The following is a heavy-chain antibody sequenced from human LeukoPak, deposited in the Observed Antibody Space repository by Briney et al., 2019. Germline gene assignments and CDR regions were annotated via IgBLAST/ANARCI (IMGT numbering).Heavy chain of an antibody. CDR3: ARDTYGSSWSPLSF. J-gene: IGHJ4*03. CDR2: ISYDEST. V-gene: IGHV3-30*01. CDR1: GFTFSTYA. Sequence: GGSLRLSCAASGFTFSTYALDWVRQAPGKGLEWVGLISYDESTSYADSVKGRFTISRENSRDTLHLQMDSLRPEDTAVYFCARDTYGSSWSPLSFWGHGTLVTVSS. D-gene: IGHD6-13*01.